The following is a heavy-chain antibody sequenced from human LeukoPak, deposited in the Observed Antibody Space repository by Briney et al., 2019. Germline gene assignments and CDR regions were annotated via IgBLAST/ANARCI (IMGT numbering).Heavy chain of an antibody. CDR2: IYYSGST. CDR3: ASDRWFDP. Sequence: SETLSLTCTVSGGSISSGGNYWSWIRQHPGKGLEWIGYIYYSGSTYYNPSLKSRVTISLDTSKNQFSLKLTSVTAADTAVYYCASDRWFDPWGQGTLVTVSS. J-gene: IGHJ5*02. V-gene: IGHV4-31*03. CDR1: GGSISSGGNY.